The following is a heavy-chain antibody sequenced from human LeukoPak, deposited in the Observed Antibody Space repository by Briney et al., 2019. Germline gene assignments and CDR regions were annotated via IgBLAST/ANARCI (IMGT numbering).Heavy chain of an antibody. D-gene: IGHD2-2*01. V-gene: IGHV3-23*01. Sequence: PGGSLRLSCAASGFTFSSYAMTWVRQAPGKGLEWVSTISGSGGSTYYADSVKGRFTISRDNSKNTLYLQMNSLRADDTAVYYCAKEEVPTIVVPGYWFDPWGQGTLVTVSS. J-gene: IGHJ5*02. CDR2: ISGSGGST. CDR3: AKEEVPTIVVPGYWFDP. CDR1: GFTFSSYA.